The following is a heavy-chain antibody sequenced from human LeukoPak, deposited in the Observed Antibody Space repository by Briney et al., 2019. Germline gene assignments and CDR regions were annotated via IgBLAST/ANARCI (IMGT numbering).Heavy chain of an antibody. CDR1: GFTFRSYW. V-gene: IGHV3-7*01. Sequence: GGSLRLSCAASGFTFRSYWMSWVRQAPGNGLEWVANMKLDGSEEYYVYSVKGRFTISSDNAKNSLYLQMNSLRVDDTAVYYCARWARYCSSGSCYSWFDPWGQGTLVTVSS. CDR2: MKLDGSEE. D-gene: IGHD2-15*01. J-gene: IGHJ5*02. CDR3: ARWARYCSSGSCYSWFDP.